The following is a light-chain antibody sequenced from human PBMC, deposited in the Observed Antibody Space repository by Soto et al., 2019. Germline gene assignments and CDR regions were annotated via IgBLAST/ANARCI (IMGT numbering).Light chain of an antibody. Sequence: DIHMTQSPSTLSASVGDRVTITCRASQSISSWLAWYQQKPGKAPKLLIYKASSLESGVPSRFSGSGSGTEFTLTISSLQPDDFATYYCQQYNSYWTFGQG. CDR2: KAS. V-gene: IGKV1-5*03. J-gene: IGKJ1*01. CDR1: QSISSW. CDR3: QQYNSYWT.